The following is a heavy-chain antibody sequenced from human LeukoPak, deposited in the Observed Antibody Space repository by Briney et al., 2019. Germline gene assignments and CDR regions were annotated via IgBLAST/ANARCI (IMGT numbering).Heavy chain of an antibody. CDR3: ATGGGDIAAGIDY. V-gene: IGHV5-10-1*01. D-gene: IGHD3-16*01. Sequence: GESLKISCKGSGYSFTSYWISWVRQMPGKGLEWMGRIDPSDSYTNYSPSFQGHVTISADKSISTAYLQWSSLKASDTAMYYCATGGGDIAAGIDYWGQGTLVTVSS. CDR2: IDPSDSYT. J-gene: IGHJ4*02. CDR1: GYSFTSYW.